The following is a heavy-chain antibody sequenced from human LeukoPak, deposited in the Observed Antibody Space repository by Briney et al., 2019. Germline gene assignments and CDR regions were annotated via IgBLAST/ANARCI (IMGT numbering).Heavy chain of an antibody. CDR3: AKNGRGTYDY. V-gene: IGHV1-2*02. D-gene: IGHD3-16*01. CDR2: INPNGGGT. J-gene: IGHJ4*02. CDR1: GYTFTTYF. Sequence: ASVRVSCKASGYTFTTYFFHWVRHAPGQGLEWMGWINPNGGGTTYAQKFQGRVTMTRDTSISTTYMELTRLSSDDTAVYYCAKNGRGTYDYWGQGTLVTVSS.